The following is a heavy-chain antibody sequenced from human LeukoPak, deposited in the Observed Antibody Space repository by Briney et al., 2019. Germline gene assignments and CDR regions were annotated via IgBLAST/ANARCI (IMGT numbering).Heavy chain of an antibody. CDR3: ARTPALDY. CDR1: GGSFSGYY. CDR2: INHSGST. J-gene: IGHJ4*02. D-gene: IGHD2-2*01. V-gene: IGHV4-34*01. Sequence: SETLSLTCAVYGGSFSGYYWSWIRQPPGKGLEWIGEINHSGSTNYNPSLKSRVTISVDTSKNQFSLKLSSVTAADTAVYYCARTPALDYWGQGTLVTVSS.